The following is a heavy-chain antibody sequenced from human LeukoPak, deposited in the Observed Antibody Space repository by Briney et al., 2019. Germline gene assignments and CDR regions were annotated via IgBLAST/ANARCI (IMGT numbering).Heavy chain of an antibody. J-gene: IGHJ6*03. CDR3: ARDQYYDILTGYVYYMDV. CDR2: IYTSGST. D-gene: IGHD3-9*01. V-gene: IGHV4-61*02. Sequence: SETLSLTCTVSGYSITSGYYWGWIRQPAGKGLEWIRRIYTSGSTNYNPSLKSRVTISVDTSKNQFSLKLSSVTAADTAVYYCARDQYYDILTGYVYYMDVWGKGTTVTVSS. CDR1: GYSITSGYY.